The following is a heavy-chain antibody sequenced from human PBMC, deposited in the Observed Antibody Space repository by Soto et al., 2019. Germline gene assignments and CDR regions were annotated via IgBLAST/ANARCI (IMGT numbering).Heavy chain of an antibody. Sequence: QVQLVQSGAEVKKPGASVKVSCKHSGYTFTIYGISWVRQAPAQGLEWMGWISGYNGNTDYAQNLQDRVTLTTDAYTSSVYMELRSLRSDDTAVYYCARVDYYDSSAYYGYWGQGTLLTVSS. D-gene: IGHD3-22*01. CDR1: GYTFTIYG. CDR2: ISGYNGNT. CDR3: ARVDYYDSSAYYGY. J-gene: IGHJ4*02. V-gene: IGHV1-18*04.